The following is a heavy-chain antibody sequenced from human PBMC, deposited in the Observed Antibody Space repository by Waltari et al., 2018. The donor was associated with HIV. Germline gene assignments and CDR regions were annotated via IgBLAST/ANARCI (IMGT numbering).Heavy chain of an antibody. V-gene: IGHV3-7*01. CDR2: IKEDGSEI. CDR3: ARRQQLTD. CDR1: GFTFSSSW. Sequence: EVRLVESGGGLVQPGGSLRLSCAASGFTFSSSWMTWVRQAPGKGLEWVDNIKEDGSEIHYVDSVEGRFTISRDNAKNSLYLQMNSLRAEDTAVYYCARRQQLTDWGQGTLVTVSS. J-gene: IGHJ4*02. D-gene: IGHD6-13*01.